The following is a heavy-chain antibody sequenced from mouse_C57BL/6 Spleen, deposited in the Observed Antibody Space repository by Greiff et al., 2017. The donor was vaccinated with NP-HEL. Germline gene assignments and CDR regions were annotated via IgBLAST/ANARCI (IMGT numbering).Heavy chain of an antibody. D-gene: IGHD1-1*01. J-gene: IGHJ1*03. CDR3: ARGEIYYYGSSYDWYFDV. Sequence: QVHVKQPGAELVKPGASVKLSCKASGYTFTSYWMHWVKQRPGQGLEWIGMIHPNSGSTNYNEKFKSKATLTVDKSSSTAYMQLSSLTSEDSAVYYCARGEIYYYGSSYDWYFDVWGTGTTVTVSS. CDR2: IHPNSGST. CDR1: GYTFTSYW. V-gene: IGHV1-64*01.